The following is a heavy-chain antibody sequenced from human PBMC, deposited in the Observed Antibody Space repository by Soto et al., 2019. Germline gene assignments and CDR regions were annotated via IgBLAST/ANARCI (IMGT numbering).Heavy chain of an antibody. CDR3: AGIYSLGWGNWFDP. Sequence: QGQLAQSGPEVKMPGASVKVSCQASGYSFSSNGITWVRQAPGQGLEWMGRISGYNGKTKYADNLQGIVSMTTETSTNTAYLELWSLTSNDTAVYYCAGIYSLGWGNWFDPWGQGTLVTVSS. J-gene: IGHJ5*02. CDR2: ISGYNGKT. V-gene: IGHV1-18*04. CDR1: GYSFSSNG. D-gene: IGHD3-16*01.